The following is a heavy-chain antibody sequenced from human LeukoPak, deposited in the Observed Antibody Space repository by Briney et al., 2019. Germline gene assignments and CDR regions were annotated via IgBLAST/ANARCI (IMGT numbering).Heavy chain of an antibody. D-gene: IGHD6-19*01. CDR3: SKTTTGYSSGRYPGWPVDY. V-gene: IGHV3-23*01. CDR1: GFTFSSYA. Sequence: GGSLRLSCAASGFTFSSYAVSWVRQAPGKGLEWVSAISGSGGGTYYADSVKGRFTISRDNSKNTLYLQMNSLSTEDTAVYYCSKTTTGYSSGRYPGWPVDYWGQGTLVTVSS. CDR2: ISGSGGGT. J-gene: IGHJ4*02.